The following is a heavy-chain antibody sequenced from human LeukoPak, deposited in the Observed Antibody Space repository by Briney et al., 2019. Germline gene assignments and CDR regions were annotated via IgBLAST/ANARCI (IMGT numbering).Heavy chain of an antibody. CDR1: GFTFSSYG. D-gene: IGHD3-10*01. Sequence: HPGRSLRLSCAASGFTFSSYGMHWVRQAPGKGLEWVAVISYDGSNKYYADSVKGRFTISRDNSKSTLYLQMNSLRAEDTAVYYCAKDRRPRITMVRGVIIQYYFDYWGQGTLVTVSS. CDR2: ISYDGSNK. V-gene: IGHV3-30*18. CDR3: AKDRRPRITMVRGVIIQYYFDY. J-gene: IGHJ4*02.